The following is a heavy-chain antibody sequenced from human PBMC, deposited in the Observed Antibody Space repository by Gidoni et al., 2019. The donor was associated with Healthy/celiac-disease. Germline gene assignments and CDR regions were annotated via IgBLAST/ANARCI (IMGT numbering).Heavy chain of an antibody. CDR3: ALGIRESGYFDY. CDR2: IIPIFGTA. CDR1: GGTFSSSA. V-gene: IGHV1-69*01. J-gene: IGHJ4*02. D-gene: IGHD7-27*01. Sequence: QVPLVQSGAEVKKPGSSVKVACKASGGTFSSSAISWVRQAPGQGLEWMGGIIPIFGTANYAQKFQGRVTITADESTSTAYMELSSLRSEDTAVYYCALGIRESGYFDYWGQGTLVTVSS.